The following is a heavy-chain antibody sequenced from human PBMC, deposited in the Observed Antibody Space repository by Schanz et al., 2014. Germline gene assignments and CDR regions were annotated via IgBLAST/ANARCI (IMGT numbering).Heavy chain of an antibody. CDR3: ARPSDSSWDMDV. CDR1: GFNFANHA. V-gene: IGHV3-33*05. Sequence: QVQLVESGGGVVQPERSLRLSCAASGFNFANHAIHWVRQGQGNGLQWVAVISSDGSKKLYADSVKGRFTISRDNAKNSLYLQMNSLRAEDTAVYFCARPSDSSWDMDVWGKGATVTGS. CDR2: ISSDGSKK. J-gene: IGHJ6*03. D-gene: IGHD2-21*02.